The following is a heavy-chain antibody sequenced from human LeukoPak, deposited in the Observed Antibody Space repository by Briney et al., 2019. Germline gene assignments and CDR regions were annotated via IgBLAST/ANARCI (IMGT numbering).Heavy chain of an antibody. Sequence: GGSLRLSCAASGFIFSNYGMHWVRQAPGKGLDWAAIISHDGTNRKYVDSVKGRFTISRDNSKNTLYLQLTSLRAEDTAVYYCVRDGGELEADGFDIWGKGTMVAVSS. CDR2: ISHDGTNR. CDR1: GFIFSNYG. J-gene: IGHJ3*02. CDR3: VRDGGELEADGFDI. V-gene: IGHV3-33*01. D-gene: IGHD2-21*01.